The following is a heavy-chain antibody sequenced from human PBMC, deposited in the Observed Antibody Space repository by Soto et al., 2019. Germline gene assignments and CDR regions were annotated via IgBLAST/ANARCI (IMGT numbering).Heavy chain of an antibody. CDR3: ARRLSGYENWFDP. V-gene: IGHV4-34*01. CDR2: INHSGST. J-gene: IGHJ5*02. CDR1: GGSFSGYY. Sequence: PSETLSLTCAVYGGSFSGYYWSWIRQPPGKGLEWIGEINHSGSTNYNPSLKSRVTISVDTSKNQFSLKLSSVTAADTAMYYCARRLSGYENWFDPWGQGTLVTVSS. D-gene: IGHD5-12*01.